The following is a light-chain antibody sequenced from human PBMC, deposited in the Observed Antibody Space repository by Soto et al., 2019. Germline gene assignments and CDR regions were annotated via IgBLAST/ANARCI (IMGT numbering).Light chain of an antibody. CDR3: QQYDSWPLT. Sequence: EIVMTQSPGTLSVSTEEGATLSCRASQSVERNLAWYQQKPGQAPRLLIYGASTRPTGIPDRFSGSGSGTEFSLTISSLQSEDFAVYYCQQYDSWPLTFGGGTKVDIK. CDR2: GAS. J-gene: IGKJ4*01. CDR1: QSVERN. V-gene: IGKV3D-15*01.